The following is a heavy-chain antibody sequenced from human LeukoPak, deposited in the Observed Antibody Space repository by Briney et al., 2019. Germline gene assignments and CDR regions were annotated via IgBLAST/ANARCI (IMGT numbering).Heavy chain of an antibody. CDR3: AKVLAYSSGSAYYYYGMDV. J-gene: IGHJ6*02. V-gene: IGHV3-23*01. Sequence: GGSLRLSCAASGFTFSSYAMSWVRQAPGKGLEWVSAISGSGGSTYYADSVKGRFTISRDNSKNTLYLQMNSLRAEDTAVYYCAKVLAYSSGSAYYYYGMDVWGQGTTVTVSS. CDR1: GFTFSSYA. CDR2: ISGSGGST. D-gene: IGHD6-19*01.